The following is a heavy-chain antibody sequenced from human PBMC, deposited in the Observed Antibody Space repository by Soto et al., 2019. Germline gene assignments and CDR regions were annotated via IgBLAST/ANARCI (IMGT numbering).Heavy chain of an antibody. CDR2: VFYSGSV. J-gene: IGHJ3*02. Sequence: QLQLQESGPGLVKPSETLSLTCTVSGGSIGSRGYYWGWIRQPPGKGLEWIGSVFYSGSVYYTPSRTGRVTISIDMSNKPFSLRLSSVTAADTAFYYCARRKITYIAEPAAIYADDGFDIWGQGTLVTVSS. D-gene: IGHD2-2*01. CDR1: GGSIGSRGYY. V-gene: IGHV4-39*01. CDR3: ARRKITYIAEPAAIYADDGFDI.